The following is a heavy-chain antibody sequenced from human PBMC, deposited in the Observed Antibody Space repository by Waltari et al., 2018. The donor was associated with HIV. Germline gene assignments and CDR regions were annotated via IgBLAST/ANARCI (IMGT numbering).Heavy chain of an antibody. CDR3: ARGQYYSMDV. CDR1: GFTFSSYW. J-gene: IGHJ6*02. D-gene: IGHD3-10*01. CDR2: INRDGSTI. Sequence: EVQLVESGGGLVQPGGSLRLPCSASGFTFSSYWMHWVRQAPGKGLVWVSGINRDGSTIRYADSVKGRFTISRDNAKNTLYLQMNSLRAEDTALYYCARGQYYSMDVWGQGTTVTVSS. V-gene: IGHV3-74*01.